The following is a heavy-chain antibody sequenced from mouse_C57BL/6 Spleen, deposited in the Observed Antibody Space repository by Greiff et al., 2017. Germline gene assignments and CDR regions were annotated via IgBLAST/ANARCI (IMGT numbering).Heavy chain of an antibody. V-gene: IGHV1-74*01. D-gene: IGHD2-5*01. J-gene: IGHJ1*03. CDR2: IHPSDSDT. Sequence: QVQLQQPGAELVKPGASVKVSCKASGYTFTSYWMHWVKQRPGQGLEWIGRIHPSDSDTNYNQKFKGKAKLAVDKSSSTAYMQHSRLTSEDSAVYYCAIVAYYSNSDWYFDVWGTGPTVTVSS. CDR1: GYTFTSYW. CDR3: AIVAYYSNSDWYFDV.